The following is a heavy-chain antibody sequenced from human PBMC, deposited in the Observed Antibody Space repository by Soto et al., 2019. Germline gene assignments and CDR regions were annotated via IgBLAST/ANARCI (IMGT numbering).Heavy chain of an antibody. CDR2: IIPILGIA. J-gene: IGHJ1*01. D-gene: IGHD3-22*01. CDR3: ASGDSSGYRYFQH. V-gene: IGHV1-69*02. CDR1: GGTFSSYT. Sequence: SVKVSCKASGGTFSSYTISWVRQAPGQGLEWMGRIIPILGIANYAQKFQGRVTITADKSTSTAYVELSSLRSEDTAVYYCASGDSSGYRYFQHWGQGTLVTVS.